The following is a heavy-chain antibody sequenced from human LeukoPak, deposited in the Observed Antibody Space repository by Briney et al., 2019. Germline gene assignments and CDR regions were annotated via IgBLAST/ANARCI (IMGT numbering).Heavy chain of an antibody. D-gene: IGHD1-26*01. J-gene: IGHJ6*03. V-gene: IGHV4-4*07. Sequence: SETLSLTCTVSGGSISSYYWSWIRQPAGKGLEWIGRIYTSGSTNYNPSLKSRVTMSVDTSKNQFSLKLSSVTAADTAVYYCARSGSGGSYSKYYYYYMDVWGKGTTVTISS. CDR2: IYTSGST. CDR1: GGSISSYY. CDR3: ARSGSGGSYSKYYYYYMDV.